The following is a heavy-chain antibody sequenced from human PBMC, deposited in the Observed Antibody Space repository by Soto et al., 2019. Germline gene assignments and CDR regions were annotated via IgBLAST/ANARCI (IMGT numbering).Heavy chain of an antibody. CDR1: GYTLTELS. J-gene: IGHJ3*01. Sequence: ASVKVSCKVSGYTLTELSMHWVRQAPGQRPEWMGWINPGNGNTKYSQKFQTGVTFTRDTSASTAYMDLSNLRSEDTAVYYCARWVGSDAFDVWGQGTMVTVSS. CDR2: INPGNGNT. CDR3: ARWVGSDAFDV. D-gene: IGHD1-26*01. V-gene: IGHV1-3*01.